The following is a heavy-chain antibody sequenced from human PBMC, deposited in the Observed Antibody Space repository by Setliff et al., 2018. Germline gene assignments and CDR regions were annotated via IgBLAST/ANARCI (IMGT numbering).Heavy chain of an antibody. D-gene: IGHD3-22*01. V-gene: IGHV3-66*01. CDR2: IHRGVS. CDR3: ARGGVTNYYDSSGIPDAFDI. J-gene: IGHJ3*02. Sequence: GVLSLSCAASGFTFSSYWMSWVRQAPGKGPEWVSVIHRGVSHYADSVTGRFTISRDNSKNTLYLQMSSLRAEDTAVYYCARGGVTNYYDSSGIPDAFDIWGQGTMVTVSS. CDR1: GFTFSSYW.